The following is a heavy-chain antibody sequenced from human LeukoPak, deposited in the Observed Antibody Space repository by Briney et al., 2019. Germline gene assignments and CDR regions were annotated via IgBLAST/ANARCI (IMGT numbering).Heavy chain of an antibody. J-gene: IGHJ5*02. CDR3: ARDRLRLGYERTNWFDP. D-gene: IGHD2-15*01. CDR1: GGTFSSYA. CDR2: IIPIFGTA. Sequence: SVKVSCKASGGTFSSYAISWVRQAPGQGLEWMGGIIPIFGTANYAQKFQGRVTITADKSTSTAYMELSSLRSDDTAVYYCARDRLRLGYERTNWFDPWGQGTLVTVSS. V-gene: IGHV1-69*06.